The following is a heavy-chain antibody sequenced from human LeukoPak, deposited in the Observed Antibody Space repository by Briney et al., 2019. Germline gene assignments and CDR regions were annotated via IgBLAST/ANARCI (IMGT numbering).Heavy chain of an antibody. CDR2: IHHSGST. Sequence: SETLSLTCAVSGGSFSGYYWSWIRQPPGKGLEWIGQIHHSGSTNYNPSLKSRVTISVDTSKNQFSLKLSSVTAADTAVYYCARAGYDFGNYFFDHWGQGTLVTVSS. D-gene: IGHD4-23*01. J-gene: IGHJ4*02. V-gene: IGHV4-34*01. CDR1: GGSFSGYY. CDR3: ARAGYDFGNYFFDH.